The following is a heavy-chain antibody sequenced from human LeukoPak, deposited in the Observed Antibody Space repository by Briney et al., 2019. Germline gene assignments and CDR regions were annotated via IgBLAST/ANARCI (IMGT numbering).Heavy chain of an antibody. CDR1: GGSISSYY. CDR3: ARGGGRSGSCDFDY. V-gene: IGHV4-34*01. J-gene: IGHJ4*02. CDR2: INHSGST. Sequence: SETLSLTCTVSGGSISSYYWSWIRQPAGKGLEWIGEINHSGSTNYNPSLKSRVTISVDTSKNQFSLKLSSVTAADTAVYYCARGGGRSGSCDFDYWGQGTLVTVSS. D-gene: IGHD1-26*01.